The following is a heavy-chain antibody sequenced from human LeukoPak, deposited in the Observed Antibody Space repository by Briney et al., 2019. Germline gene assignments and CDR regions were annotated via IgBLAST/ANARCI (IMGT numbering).Heavy chain of an antibody. Sequence: PPASVKVSCKASGGTFSSYAISWVRQAPGQGLEWMGGIIPIFGTANYAQEFQGRVTITADESTSTAYMELSSLRSEDTAVYYCARAEDDILTGYSTLDYWGQGTLVTVSS. CDR2: IIPIFGTA. V-gene: IGHV1-69*01. CDR3: ARAEDDILTGYSTLDY. J-gene: IGHJ4*02. D-gene: IGHD3-9*01. CDR1: GGTFSSYA.